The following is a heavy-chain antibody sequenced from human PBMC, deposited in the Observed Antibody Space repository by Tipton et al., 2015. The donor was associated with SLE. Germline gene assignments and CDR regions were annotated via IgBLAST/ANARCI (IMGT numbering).Heavy chain of an antibody. V-gene: IGHV4-39*07. CDR1: GGSISSSSYY. Sequence: LRLSCTVSGGSISSSSYYWGWIRQPPGKGLEWIGSIYYSGSTYYNPSLKSRVTISVDTSKNQFSLKLISVTAADTAVYYCAREIRFLEWLSYYYYMDVWGKGTTVTVSS. D-gene: IGHD3-3*01. J-gene: IGHJ6*03. CDR2: IYYSGST. CDR3: AREIRFLEWLSYYYYMDV.